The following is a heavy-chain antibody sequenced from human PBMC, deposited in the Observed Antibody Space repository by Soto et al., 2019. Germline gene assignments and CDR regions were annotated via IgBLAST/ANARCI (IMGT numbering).Heavy chain of an antibody. Sequence: PSETLSLTCTVSGGSISTSSYYWGEIRQPPXKGLEWIGSIYYSGSTYYNPSLKSRVTISVDTSKNQFSLKLSSVTAADTAVYYCASLANSGSYYYYYGMDVWGQGTTVTVSS. CDR1: GGSISTSSYY. CDR3: ASLANSGSYYYYYGMDV. D-gene: IGHD1-26*01. CDR2: IYYSGST. V-gene: IGHV4-39*01. J-gene: IGHJ6*02.